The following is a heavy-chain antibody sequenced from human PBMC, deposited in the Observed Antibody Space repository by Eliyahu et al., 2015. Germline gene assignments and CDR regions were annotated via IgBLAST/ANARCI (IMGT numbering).Heavy chain of an antibody. V-gene: IGHV1-2*02. CDR1: GYTFTGYY. Sequence: QVQLVQSEAEVKKPGASVXXSCKASGYTFTGYYMHWVRQAPGQGLEWMGWINPNSGGXNYAQKFQGRVTMTRDTSISTAYMELSRLRSDDTAVYYCARLIGDYEDYWGQGTLVTVSS. CDR3: ARLIGDYEDY. CDR2: INPNSGGX. D-gene: IGHD4-17*01. J-gene: IGHJ4*02.